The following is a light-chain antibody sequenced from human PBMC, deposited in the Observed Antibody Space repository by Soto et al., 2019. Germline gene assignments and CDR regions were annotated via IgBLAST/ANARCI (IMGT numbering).Light chain of an antibody. J-gene: IGKJ1*01. CDR2: GAS. CDR1: QSVNSIY. V-gene: IGKV3-15*01. Sequence: EIVLTQSPGTLSLSPGERATLSCRASQSVNSIYLAWYQQKPGQAPRLLIYGASTRAFAIPARFSGSGSGTEFTLTIRSLQSEDFAVYYCKQYKDWPTTFGQGTKVDIK. CDR3: KQYKDWPTT.